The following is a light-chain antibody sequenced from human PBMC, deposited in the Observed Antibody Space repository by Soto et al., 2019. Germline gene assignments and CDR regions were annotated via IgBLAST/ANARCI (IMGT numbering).Light chain of an antibody. V-gene: IGLV1-40*01. CDR2: GNN. CDR3: QSYDSSLPYVV. CDR1: SSNIGAGYD. J-gene: IGLJ2*01. Sequence: QPVLTQPPSVSGAPGQRVTISCTGSSSNIGAGYDVQWYQQLPGTAPKLLIYGNNNRPSGVPDRFSGSKSGTSASLAITGLQAEDEADYYCQSYDSSLPYVVLGGGTKVTVL.